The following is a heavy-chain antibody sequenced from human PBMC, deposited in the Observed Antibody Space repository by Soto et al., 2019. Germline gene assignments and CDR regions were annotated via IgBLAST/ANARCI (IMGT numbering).Heavy chain of an antibody. D-gene: IGHD6-19*01. CDR1: GFTFSSYG. V-gene: IGHV3-30*18. CDR3: TKRVSGFEI. Sequence: QVQLVESGGGVVQPGRSLRLSCAASGFTFSSYGMHWVRQAPGKGLEWVAVISYDGSNKYYADSVKGRFTISRDNSKNSLYLQMNSLRPEDTALYYCTKRVSGFEIWGQGTMVTVSS. J-gene: IGHJ3*02. CDR2: ISYDGSNK.